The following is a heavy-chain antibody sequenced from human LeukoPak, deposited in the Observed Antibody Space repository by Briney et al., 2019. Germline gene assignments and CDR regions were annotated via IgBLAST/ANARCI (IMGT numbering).Heavy chain of an antibody. Sequence: GGSLRLSCAASGFTFSSYVMNWVRQAPGKGLEWVSYISSSSSTIYYADSVKGRFTISRDNAKNSLYLQMNSLRVEDTAVYYCAKARSLLPDYWGQGTLVTVSS. CDR3: AKARSLLPDY. V-gene: IGHV3-48*01. CDR2: ISSSSSTI. J-gene: IGHJ4*02. D-gene: IGHD2/OR15-2a*01. CDR1: GFTFSSYV.